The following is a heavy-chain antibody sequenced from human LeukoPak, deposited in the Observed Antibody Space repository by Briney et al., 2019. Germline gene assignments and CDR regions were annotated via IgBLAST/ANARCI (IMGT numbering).Heavy chain of an antibody. D-gene: IGHD6-13*01. CDR1: GYTFTGYY. J-gene: IGHJ5*02. CDR3: ARVGLAAALFTRENWFDP. V-gene: IGHV1-2*02. CDR2: INPNSGGT. Sequence: ASVKVSCKASGYTFTGYYMHWVRQAPGQGLEWMGWINPNSGGTNYAQKFQGRVTMTRDTSISTAYMELSRLRSDDTAVYYGARVGLAAALFTRENWFDPWGQGTLVTVSS.